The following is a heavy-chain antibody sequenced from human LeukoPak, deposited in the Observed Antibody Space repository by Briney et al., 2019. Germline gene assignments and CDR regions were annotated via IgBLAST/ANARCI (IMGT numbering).Heavy chain of an antibody. Sequence: GGSLRLSCAASGFTFSSYAMLWVRQAPGKGLEWVAVISYDGSNKYYADSVKGRFTISRDNSKNTLYLQMNSLRAEDTAVYYCARDLGYDSSGALWYWGQGTLVTVSS. D-gene: IGHD3-22*01. CDR2: ISYDGSNK. CDR3: ARDLGYDSSGALWY. CDR1: GFTFSSYA. V-gene: IGHV3-30-3*01. J-gene: IGHJ4*02.